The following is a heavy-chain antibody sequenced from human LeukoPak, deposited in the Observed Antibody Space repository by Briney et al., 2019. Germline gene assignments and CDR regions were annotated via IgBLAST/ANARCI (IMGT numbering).Heavy chain of an antibody. CDR3: ARDNSATSDCSSTSCYHFDY. CDR2: ISGYSGNT. D-gene: IGHD2-2*01. J-gene: IGHJ4*02. V-gene: IGHV1-18*01. CDR1: GYTFTYYG. Sequence: ASVKVSCKASGYTFTYYGISWVRQAPGQGLEWMGWISGYSGNTNYAQKVQGRVTMTTDTSTRTAYMELRSLRSDDTAVYYCARDNSATSDCSSTSCYHFDYWGQGTLVTVSS.